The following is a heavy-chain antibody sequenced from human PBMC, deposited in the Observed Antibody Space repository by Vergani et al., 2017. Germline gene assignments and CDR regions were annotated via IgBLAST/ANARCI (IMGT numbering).Heavy chain of an antibody. CDR1: GGSFSGYY. V-gene: IGHV4-34*01. CDR3: ARGGPYYGMDV. J-gene: IGHJ6*02. Sequence: QVQLQQWGAGLLKPSETLSLTCAVYGGSFSGYYWSWIRQPPGKGLEWIGYIYYSGSTYYNPSLKSRVTISVDTSKNQFSLKLSSVTAADTAVYYCARGGPYYGMDVWGQGTTVTVSS. CDR2: IYYSGST.